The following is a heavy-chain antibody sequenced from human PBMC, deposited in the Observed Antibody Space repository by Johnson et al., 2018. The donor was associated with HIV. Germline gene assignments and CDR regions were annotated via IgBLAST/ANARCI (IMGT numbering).Heavy chain of an antibody. Sequence: VQLVESGGGLVKPGESLRLSCAASGFSFSNAWMNWVRQAPGKGLEWVGRIKSKTDGGTTDYAAPVKGRFTLARDDSKNTLFLQMNSLKTEDTALYYCTAHYGNAFDIWGQGTMVTVSS. D-gene: IGHD3-10*01. CDR3: TAHYGNAFDI. CDR2: IKSKTDGGTT. CDR1: GFSFSNAW. V-gene: IGHV3-15*01. J-gene: IGHJ3*02.